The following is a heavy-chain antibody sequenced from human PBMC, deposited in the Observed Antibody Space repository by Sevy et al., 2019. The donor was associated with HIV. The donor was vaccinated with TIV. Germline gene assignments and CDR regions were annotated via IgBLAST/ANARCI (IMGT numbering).Heavy chain of an antibody. CDR1: GYSFTSYW. Sequence: GESLKISCKGSGYSFTSYWIGWVRQMPGKGLEWMGIIYPGDSDTRYSPSFQGQVTISADKSISTAYLQWSSLKASDTAMYYCARHRRDGFGELSLGAFDIWGQGTMVTVSS. V-gene: IGHV5-51*01. CDR3: ARHRRDGFGELSLGAFDI. D-gene: IGHD3-10*01. CDR2: IYPGDSDT. J-gene: IGHJ3*02.